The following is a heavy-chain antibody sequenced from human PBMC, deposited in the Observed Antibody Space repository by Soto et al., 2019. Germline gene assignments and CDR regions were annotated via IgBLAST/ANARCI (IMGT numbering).Heavy chain of an antibody. V-gene: IGHV4-59*01. CDR3: ARGRAMVRGVIIRGFDP. D-gene: IGHD3-10*01. CDR1: GGSISSYY. J-gene: IGHJ5*02. CDR2: IYYSGST. Sequence: PSETLSLTCTVSGGSISSYYWSWIRQPPGKGLEWIGYIYYSGSTNYNPSLKSRVTISVDTSKNQFSLKLSSVTAADTAVYYCARGRAMVRGVIIRGFDPWGQGTLVTVSS.